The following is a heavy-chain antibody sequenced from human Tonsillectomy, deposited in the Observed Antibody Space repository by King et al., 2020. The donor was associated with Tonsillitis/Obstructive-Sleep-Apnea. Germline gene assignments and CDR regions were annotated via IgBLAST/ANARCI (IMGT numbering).Heavy chain of an antibody. D-gene: IGHD3-10*01. CDR1: GFTFSSYE. CDR3: VAGLGGDPTSRSDY. J-gene: IGHJ4*02. CDR2: ISSSGSTI. Sequence: VQLVESGGGLVQPGGSLRLSCAASGFTFSSYEMNWVRQAPGKGLEWVSYISSSGSTIYYADSVKGRFTISRDNAKNSLYLQMNSLRAEDTAVYYCVAGLGGDPTSRSDYWGQGTLVTVSS. V-gene: IGHV3-48*03.